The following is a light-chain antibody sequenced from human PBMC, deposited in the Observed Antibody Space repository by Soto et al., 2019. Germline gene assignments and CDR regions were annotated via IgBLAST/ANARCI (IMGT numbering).Light chain of an antibody. Sequence: QSALTQPASVSGSPGQSITISCTGTSRDVGTYDLVSWYQHHPGKAPKLMIYEGTKRPSGVSNRFSGSKSGNTASLAISGLQAEDEADYYCCSYAGSSTYVFGTGTKVTAL. CDR1: SRDVGTYDL. J-gene: IGLJ1*01. CDR2: EGT. CDR3: CSYAGSSTYV. V-gene: IGLV2-23*01.